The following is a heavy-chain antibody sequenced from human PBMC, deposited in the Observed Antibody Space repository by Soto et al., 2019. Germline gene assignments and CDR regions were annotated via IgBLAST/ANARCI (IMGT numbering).Heavy chain of an antibody. CDR3: ARDRGVPAAMPYFDY. D-gene: IGHD2-2*01. J-gene: IGHJ4*02. CDR1: GYTFTGYY. Sequence: ASVKVSCKASGYTFTGYYMHWVRQAPGQGLEWMGWINPNSGGTNYAQKFQGWVTMTRDTSISTAYMELSRLRSDDTAVYYCARDRGVPAAMPYFDYWGQGTLVTVSS. V-gene: IGHV1-2*04. CDR2: INPNSGGT.